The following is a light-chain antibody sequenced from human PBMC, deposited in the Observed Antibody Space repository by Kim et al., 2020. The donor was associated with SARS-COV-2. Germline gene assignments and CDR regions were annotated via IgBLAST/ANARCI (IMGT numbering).Light chain of an antibody. CDR2: DAS. Sequence: LSPGERATLSCRASQSVSRYLAWYQQKPGQTPRLLIYDASNRATGIPARFSVSGSGTDFTLTISSLEPEDFAVYYCQQRSDWPPYTFGQGTKLEI. J-gene: IGKJ2*01. V-gene: IGKV3-11*01. CDR1: QSVSRY. CDR3: QQRSDWPPYT.